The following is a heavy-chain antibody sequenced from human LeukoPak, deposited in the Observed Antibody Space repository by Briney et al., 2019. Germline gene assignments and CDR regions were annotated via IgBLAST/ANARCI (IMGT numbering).Heavy chain of an antibody. Sequence: ASVKVSCKASGCTFTSYYMHWVRQAPGQGLEWMGIINPSGGSTSYAQKFQGRVTMTRDTSTSTVYMELSSLRSEDTAVYHCATSRATVTTPNYYYYGMDVWGQGTTVTVSS. CDR1: GCTFTSYY. CDR3: ATSRATVTTPNYYYYGMDV. CDR2: INPSGGST. J-gene: IGHJ6*02. D-gene: IGHD4-17*01. V-gene: IGHV1-46*01.